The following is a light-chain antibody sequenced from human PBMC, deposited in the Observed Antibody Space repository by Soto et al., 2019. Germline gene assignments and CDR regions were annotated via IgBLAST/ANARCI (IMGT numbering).Light chain of an antibody. CDR2: AAS. V-gene: IGKV1-17*01. CDR1: QNIRTY. CDR3: LQHITYPLT. Sequence: DIQMTQSPYSLSASVGDSVTITCRASQNIRTYLNWYQQKPGRTPKRLIYAASSLQSGVPSRFSGSGSGTEFTLTISSLQPEDSATYYCLQHITYPLTFGGGTKVDIK. J-gene: IGKJ4*01.